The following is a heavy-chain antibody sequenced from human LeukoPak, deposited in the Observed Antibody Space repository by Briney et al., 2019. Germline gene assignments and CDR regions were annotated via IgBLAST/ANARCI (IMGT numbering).Heavy chain of an antibody. CDR1: GFMFSRYA. D-gene: IGHD6-13*01. CDR2: ITETGAGT. Sequence: PGGSLRLSCAASGFMFSRYAMIWVRQTPGRGLEWVSAITETGAGTYYADSVKGRFTMSRDNSRNTVYLQMDSLGAEDTAVYFCARGTAAAANRNWFDSWGQGTLVTVSS. J-gene: IGHJ5*01. V-gene: IGHV3-23*01. CDR3: ARGTAAAANRNWFDS.